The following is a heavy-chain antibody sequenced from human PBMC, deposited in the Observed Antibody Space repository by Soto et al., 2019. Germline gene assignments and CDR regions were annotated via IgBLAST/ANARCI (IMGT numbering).Heavy chain of an antibody. Sequence: EVQLVESGGGLVQPGRSLRLSCAVSGFTFSNAWMSWVRQAPGKGLEWVGRIKTKTHGGTTDYAAPVKGRFTISRDDSKNTVYLQMNSLKAEDTAVYFCASEIQLWHEFGYWGQGTLVTVSS. CDR1: GFTFSNAW. D-gene: IGHD5-18*01. CDR2: IKTKTHGGTT. J-gene: IGHJ4*02. V-gene: IGHV3-15*01. CDR3: ASEIQLWHEFGY.